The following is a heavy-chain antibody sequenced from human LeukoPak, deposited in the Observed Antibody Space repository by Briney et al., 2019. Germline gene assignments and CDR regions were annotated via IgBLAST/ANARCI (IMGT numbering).Heavy chain of an antibody. CDR2: INPDGSQK. CDR3: AKLLGTVTTYDS. CDR1: GFTFSRNW. J-gene: IGHJ4*02. D-gene: IGHD2-15*01. Sequence: GGSLRLSCEASGFTFSRNWMSWVRQAPGKGLEWVASINPDGSQKLYVDSVKGRFTISRDNTKSSLFVEMNSLGAEDTAMHYCAKLLGTVTTYDSWGQGTRVTVSS. V-gene: IGHV3-7*01.